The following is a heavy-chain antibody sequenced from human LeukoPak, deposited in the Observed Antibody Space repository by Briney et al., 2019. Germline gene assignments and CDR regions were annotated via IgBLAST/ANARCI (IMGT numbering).Heavy chain of an antibody. CDR1: GDSISSDGYS. V-gene: IGHV4-31*03. Sequence: TSQTLSLTCTVSGDSISSDGYSWTWIRQPPGKGLEWIGHISYSGNTYYNPSLKSRVTLSVDASKNQFSLNLTSATAADTAIYYCARDFLRTASPDAFDFWGQGTMVTVSS. CDR2: ISYSGNT. J-gene: IGHJ3*01. D-gene: IGHD2-21*02. CDR3: ARDFLRTASPDAFDF.